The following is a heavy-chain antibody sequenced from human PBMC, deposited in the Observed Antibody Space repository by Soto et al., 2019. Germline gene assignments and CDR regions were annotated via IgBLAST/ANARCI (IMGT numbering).Heavy chain of an antibody. D-gene: IGHD3-22*01. CDR1: GFTFSSYA. CDR2: ISYDGSNK. V-gene: IGHV3-30-3*01. J-gene: IGHJ3*02. Sequence: GGSLRLSCAASGFTFSSYAMHWVRQAPGKGLEWVAVISYDGSNKYYADSVKGRFTISRDNSKNTLYLQMNSLRAEDTAVYYCARVPRTMIVVVKDLFDAFDIWGQGTMVTVSS. CDR3: ARVPRTMIVVVKDLFDAFDI.